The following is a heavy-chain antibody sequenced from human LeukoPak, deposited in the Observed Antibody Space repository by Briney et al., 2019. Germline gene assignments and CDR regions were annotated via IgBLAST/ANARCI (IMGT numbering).Heavy chain of an antibody. J-gene: IGHJ3*02. CDR2: IKQDGSEK. V-gene: IGHV3-7*03. CDR1: GFTFSSYW. D-gene: IGHD5-18*01. Sequence: PGGSLRLSCAASGFTFSSYWMSWVRQAPGKGLEWVANIKQDGSEKYYVDSVKGRFTISRDNAKNSLYPQMNSLRAEDTAVYYCARGVIVDTAMVSAYDAFDIWGQGTMVTVSS. CDR3: ARGVIVDTAMVSAYDAFDI.